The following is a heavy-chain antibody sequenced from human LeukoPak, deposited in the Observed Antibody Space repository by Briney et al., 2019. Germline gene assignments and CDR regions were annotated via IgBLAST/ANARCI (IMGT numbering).Heavy chain of an antibody. V-gene: IGHV4-38-2*01. CDR3: ARRVDYYDSSGYVGAFDI. Sequence: SETLSLTCAVSGYSISSGYYWGWIRQPPGKGLEWIGSIYHSGSTYYNPSLKSRVTISVDTSENQFSLKLSSVTAADTAVYYCARRVDYYDSSGYVGAFDIWGQGTMVTVSS. J-gene: IGHJ3*02. D-gene: IGHD3-22*01. CDR1: GYSISSGYY. CDR2: IYHSGST.